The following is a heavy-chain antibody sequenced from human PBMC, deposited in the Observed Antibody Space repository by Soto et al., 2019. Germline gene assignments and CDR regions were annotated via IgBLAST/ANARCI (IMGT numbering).Heavy chain of an antibody. Sequence: QVQLQQWGAGLLKPSETLSLTCAVYGGSFSGYYWCWIRQPPGKGLEWIGEINHSGSTNYNPSLKSRVTISVDTSKSQFSVKLSSVTAADTAVYYGARAGYCGGGSCSWFVPWGQGTLVTVSS. CDR1: GGSFSGYY. CDR3: ARAGYCGGGSCSWFVP. V-gene: IGHV4-34*01. CDR2: INHSGST. D-gene: IGHD2-15*01. J-gene: IGHJ5*02.